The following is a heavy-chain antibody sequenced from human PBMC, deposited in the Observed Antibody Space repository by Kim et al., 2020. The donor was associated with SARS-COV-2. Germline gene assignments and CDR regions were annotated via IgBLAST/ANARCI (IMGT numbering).Heavy chain of an antibody. Sequence: SVKVSCKASGGTFSSYAISWVRQAPGQGLEWMGGIIPIFGTANYAQKFQGRVTITADESTSTAYMELSSLRSEDTAVYYCARVRGGIVVVPAARRYYYYGMDVWGQGTTVTVSS. J-gene: IGHJ6*02. CDR3: ARVRGGIVVVPAARRYYYYGMDV. D-gene: IGHD2-2*01. CDR2: IIPIFGTA. CDR1: GGTFSSYA. V-gene: IGHV1-69*13.